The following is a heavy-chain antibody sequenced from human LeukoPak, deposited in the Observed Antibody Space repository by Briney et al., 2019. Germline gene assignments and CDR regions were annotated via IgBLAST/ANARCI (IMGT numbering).Heavy chain of an antibody. Sequence: ASVKVSCKASGYTFTSYYIHWVRQAPGQGLEWMGIIYPGGGSTSYAQRFQGRVTMTRDMSTSTVYMELSRLRSDDTAVYYCARASGSYWWFDSWGQGTLVTVSS. V-gene: IGHV1-46*01. CDR3: ARASGSYWWFDS. J-gene: IGHJ5*01. D-gene: IGHD1-26*01. CDR2: IYPGGGST. CDR1: GYTFTSYY.